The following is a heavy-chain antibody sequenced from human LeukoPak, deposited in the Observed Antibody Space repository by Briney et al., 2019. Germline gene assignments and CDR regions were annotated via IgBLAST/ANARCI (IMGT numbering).Heavy chain of an antibody. J-gene: IGHJ6*02. V-gene: IGHV1-2*02. CDR1: GYTFTGYY. D-gene: IGHD5-12*01. Sequence: GASVKVSCKASGYTFTGYYMHWVRQAPGQGLEWMGWINPNSGGTNYAQKFQGRVTMTRDTSISTAYMELSRLRSDDTAVYYCARGLPDYYYYGMDVWGQGTTVTVSS. CDR3: ARGLPDYYYYGMDV. CDR2: INPNSGGT.